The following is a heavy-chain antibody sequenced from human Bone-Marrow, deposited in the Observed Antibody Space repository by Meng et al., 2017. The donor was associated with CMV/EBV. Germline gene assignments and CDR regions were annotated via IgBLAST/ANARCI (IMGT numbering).Heavy chain of an antibody. CDR1: GASFSSYY. Sequence: SEPLSLTCAVYGASFSSYYWTWIRQPPGKGLEWIGEVNHSGGTNYNPSLKSRVTISVDTSKNQFSLKLSSVTAADTAVYYCARAAVVIIRRADYWGQGTLVTVSS. V-gene: IGHV4-34*01. J-gene: IGHJ4*02. D-gene: IGHD3-3*01. CDR3: ARAAVVIIRRADY. CDR2: VNHSGGT.